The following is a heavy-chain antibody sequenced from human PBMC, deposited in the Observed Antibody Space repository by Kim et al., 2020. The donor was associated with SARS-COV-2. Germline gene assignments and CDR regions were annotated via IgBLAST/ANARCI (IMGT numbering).Heavy chain of an antibody. Sequence: SETLSLTCIVSGASISSRSSYWGWIRQPPGKGLEWIGSMYYSGNTYYDPSLNSRATISVDTSKNQFSLKLTSVTAADTAVYYCARQEEFWNGFQRSYYVMDVWGQGATVTVS. D-gene: IGHD3-3*01. J-gene: IGHJ6*02. CDR2: MYYSGNT. CDR1: GASISSRSSY. V-gene: IGHV4-39*01. CDR3: ARQEEFWNGFQRSYYVMDV.